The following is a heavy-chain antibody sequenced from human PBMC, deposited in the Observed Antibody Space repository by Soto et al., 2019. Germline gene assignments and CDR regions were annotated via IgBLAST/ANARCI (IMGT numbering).Heavy chain of an antibody. CDR1: GFTFSDYY. CDR3: AREGGYYDDSGYYYGPPDY. D-gene: IGHD3-22*01. J-gene: IGHJ4*02. CDR2: ISSGGRYT. Sequence: LSLSWAASGFTFSDYYISWIRQAPGKGLEWVSYISSGGRYTNYADSVKGRFTISRDNAKNSLYLQMNTLRAEDTAVYYCAREGGYYDDSGYYYGPPDYWGQGTLVTVSS. V-gene: IGHV3-11*06.